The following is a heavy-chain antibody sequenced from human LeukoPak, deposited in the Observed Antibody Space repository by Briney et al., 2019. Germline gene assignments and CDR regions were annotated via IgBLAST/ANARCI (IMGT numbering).Heavy chain of an antibody. Sequence: PSETLSLTCPVPGSSISSGYYWSWVRQPAGTGLEWLGRIYGSGTTTYNPSLKSRVTMSIDTSKNQFSLKLSSVTAADTAVYYCARGGITMVRGVVDYWGQGTLVTVSS. CDR3: ARGGITMVRGVVDY. CDR1: GSSISSGYY. V-gene: IGHV4-61*02. D-gene: IGHD3-10*01. J-gene: IGHJ4*02. CDR2: IYGSGTT.